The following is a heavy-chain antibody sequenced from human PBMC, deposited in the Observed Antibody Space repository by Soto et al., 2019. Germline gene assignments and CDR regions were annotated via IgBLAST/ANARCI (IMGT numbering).Heavy chain of an antibody. Sequence: VQLVESGGGVVQPGRSLRLSCAASGFTFSSYGMHWVRQAPGKGLEWVAVIWYDGSNKYYADSVKGRFTISRDNSKNTLYLQMNSLRAEDTAVYYCARGVDCSSTSCYGSEFDYWGQGTLVTVSS. CDR2: IWYDGSNK. CDR1: GFTFSSYG. CDR3: ARGVDCSSTSCYGSEFDY. D-gene: IGHD2-2*01. V-gene: IGHV3-33*01. J-gene: IGHJ4*02.